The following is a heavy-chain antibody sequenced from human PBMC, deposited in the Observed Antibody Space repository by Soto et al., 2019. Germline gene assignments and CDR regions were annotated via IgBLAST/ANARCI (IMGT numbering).Heavy chain of an antibody. CDR3: AKDSMSYDFWSGYYTH. V-gene: IGHV3-30*18. Sequence: PGGSLRLSCAASGFTFSSYDMYWVRQAPGKGLEWLAVISYDGRKKYHVDSVEGRFTISRDNSKNTLYLQMNSLRTEDTAVYYCAKDSMSYDFWSGYYTHWGQGTRVTVSS. D-gene: IGHD3-3*01. CDR1: GFTFSSYD. CDR2: ISYDGRKK. J-gene: IGHJ4*02.